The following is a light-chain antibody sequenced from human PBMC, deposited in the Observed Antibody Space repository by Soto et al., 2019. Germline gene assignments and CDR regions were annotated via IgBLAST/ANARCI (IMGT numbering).Light chain of an antibody. V-gene: IGKV3-15*01. CDR2: GVF. Sequence: EIVMTQSPATVSVSPGETATLSCRASQSVSYNLAWYQQKPGQGLRLLIYGVFTRATGIPARFSGSGSGTEFTHTISSLQSEDIAVYYCQQYKNWPPLTFGGGTKVEIK. J-gene: IGKJ4*01. CDR3: QQYKNWPPLT. CDR1: QSVSYN.